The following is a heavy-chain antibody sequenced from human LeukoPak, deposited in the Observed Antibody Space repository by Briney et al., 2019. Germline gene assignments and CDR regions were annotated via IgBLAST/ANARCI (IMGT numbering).Heavy chain of an antibody. Sequence: EASVKVSCKASGGTFSSYAISWVRQAPGQGLEWMGGITPIFGTANYAQKFQGRVTITADESTSTAYMELSSLRSEDTAVYYCARSGYSYGYSVWGQGTLVTVSS. CDR1: GGTFSSYA. CDR2: ITPIFGTA. J-gene: IGHJ4*02. CDR3: ARSGYSYGYSV. D-gene: IGHD5-18*01. V-gene: IGHV1-69*13.